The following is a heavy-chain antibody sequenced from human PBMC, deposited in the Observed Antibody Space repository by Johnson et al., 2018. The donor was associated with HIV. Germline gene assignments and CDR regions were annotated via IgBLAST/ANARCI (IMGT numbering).Heavy chain of an antibody. CDR1: GFTFSSYA. CDR3: ARTAMTPVTSSPDAFDI. V-gene: IGHV3-15*01. CDR2: IKSKTDGGTT. J-gene: IGHJ3*02. D-gene: IGHD4-17*01. Sequence: VQLVESGGGLVKPGGSLRLSCAASGFTFSSYAMSWVRQAPGAGLEWVGRIKSKTDGGTTDYAAPVKGRFTISRDDSKHTLYLQMNSLRAEDTAVYYCARTAMTPVTSSPDAFDIWGQGTMVTVSS.